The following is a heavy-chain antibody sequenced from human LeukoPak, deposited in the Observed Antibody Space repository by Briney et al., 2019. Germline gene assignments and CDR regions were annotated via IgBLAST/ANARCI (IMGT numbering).Heavy chain of an antibody. CDR3: AMRAGTTGTTWWFDP. CDR2: IYPGGSDT. CDR1: GYSFTSYW. J-gene: IGHJ5*02. D-gene: IGHD1-1*01. Sequence: GESLKISCKGSGYSFTSYWIGWVRQMPGKGLEWMGIIYPGGSDTRYSPSFQGQVTISADKSISTAYLQWSSLKASDTAMYYCAMRAGTTGTTWWFDPWGQGTLVTVSS. V-gene: IGHV5-51*01.